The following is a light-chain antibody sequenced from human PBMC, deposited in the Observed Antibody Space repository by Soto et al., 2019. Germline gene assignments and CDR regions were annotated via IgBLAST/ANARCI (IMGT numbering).Light chain of an antibody. CDR3: QQYNSYSWT. Sequence: DIQMTQSPSTLSASVGDRVTITFRASQSISSWLAWYQQKPGKAPKLLIYKAPSLESGVPSRFSGSGSGTVFTLTISSLQPDDFATYYCQQYNSYSWTFGQGTKVDIK. CDR2: KAP. CDR1: QSISSW. V-gene: IGKV1-5*03. J-gene: IGKJ1*01.